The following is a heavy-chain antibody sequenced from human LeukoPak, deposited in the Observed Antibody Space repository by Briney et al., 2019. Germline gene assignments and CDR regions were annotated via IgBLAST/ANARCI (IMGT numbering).Heavy chain of an antibody. CDR1: GFTFSSYE. D-gene: IGHD1-26*01. Sequence: GGSLRLSCAASGFTFSSYEMDWVRQAPGKGLEWVSYISTGGDTIYYADSVKGRLTISRDNAKNSLYLQMNSLRAEDTAVYYCARGTVGSYDYFDYWGQGTLVTVSS. J-gene: IGHJ4*02. CDR2: ISTGGDTI. CDR3: ARGTVGSYDYFDY. V-gene: IGHV3-48*03.